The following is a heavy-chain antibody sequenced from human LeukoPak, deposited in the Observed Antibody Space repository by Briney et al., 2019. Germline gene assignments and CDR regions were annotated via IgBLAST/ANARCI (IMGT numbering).Heavy chain of an antibody. V-gene: IGHV3-23*01. J-gene: IGHJ4*02. CDR2: ISGSGGST. CDR1: GFTFSSYG. CDR3: AKDLVSPYDILTGYYTQKYYFDY. D-gene: IGHD3-9*01. Sequence: GGTLRLSCAASGFTFSSYGMSWVRQAPGKGLEWVSAISGSGGSTYYADSVKGRFTISRDNSKNTLYLQMSSLRAEDTAVYYCAKDLVSPYDILTGYYTQKYYFDYWGQGTLVTVSS.